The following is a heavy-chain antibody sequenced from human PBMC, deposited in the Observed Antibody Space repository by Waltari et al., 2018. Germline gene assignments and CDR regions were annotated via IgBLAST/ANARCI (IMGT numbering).Heavy chain of an antibody. V-gene: IGHV3-23*01. J-gene: IGHJ4*02. CDR1: GFTFSSYA. CDR3: AKDFGWELPPDY. CDR2: ISGSGGST. Sequence: EVQLLESGGGLVQPGGSLRRSCAASGFTFSSYAMTWVRQAPGKGLEWVSAISGSGGSTYYADSVKGRFTISRDNSKNTLYLQMNSLRAEDTAVYYCAKDFGWELPPDYWGQGTLVTVSS. D-gene: IGHD1-26*01.